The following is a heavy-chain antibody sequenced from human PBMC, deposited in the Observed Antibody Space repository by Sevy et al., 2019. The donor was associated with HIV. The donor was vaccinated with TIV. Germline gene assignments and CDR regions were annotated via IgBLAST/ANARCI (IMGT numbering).Heavy chain of an antibody. CDR1: GDSVSSNSAA. CDR2: TYYRSKWYN. V-gene: IGHV6-1*01. CDR3: ARGTLGYCSSTSCPLANWFDP. D-gene: IGHD2-2*01. J-gene: IGHJ5*02. Sequence: SQTLSLTFAISGDSVSSNSAAWNWIRQSPSRGLEWLGRTYYRSKWYNDYAVSVKSRITINPDTSKNQFSLRRNSVTPEDTAVYYCARGTLGYCSSTSCPLANWFDPWGQGTLVTVSS.